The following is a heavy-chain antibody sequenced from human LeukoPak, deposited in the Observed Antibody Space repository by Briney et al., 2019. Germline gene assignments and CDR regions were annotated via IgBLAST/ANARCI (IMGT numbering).Heavy chain of an antibody. V-gene: IGHV3-21*01. D-gene: IGHD3-10*01. CDR2: FISSGTYI. J-gene: IGHJ5*02. CDR3: ARRLTGGSGTYRFDP. CDR1: GFPFSKYS. Sequence: PGGSLRLSCAASGFPFSKYSMNWVRQAPGKGRGRVSSFISSGTYIYYADSVEGRFTISRDNANNSLYLQMNSLRAEDTAVYYCARRLTGGSGTYRFDPWGQGTLVTVSS.